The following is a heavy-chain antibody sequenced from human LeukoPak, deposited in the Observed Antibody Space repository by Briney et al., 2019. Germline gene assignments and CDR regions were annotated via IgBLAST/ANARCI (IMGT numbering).Heavy chain of an antibody. CDR3: ARDDYYDSSGYTDAFDI. V-gene: IGHV3-33*01. D-gene: IGHD3-22*01. CDR1: GFTFSSYG. J-gene: IGHJ3*02. CDR2: IWYDGSNK. Sequence: GGSLRLSCAASGFTFSSYGMHWVRQAPGKGLEWVAVIWYDGSNKYYADSVKGRFTISRDNSKNTLYLQMNSLRAEDTAVYYCARDDYYDSSGYTDAFDIWGQGTMVTVSS.